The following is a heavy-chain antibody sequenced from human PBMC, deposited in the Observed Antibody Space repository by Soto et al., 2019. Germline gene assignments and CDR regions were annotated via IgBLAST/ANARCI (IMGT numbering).Heavy chain of an antibody. V-gene: IGHV3-23*01. J-gene: IGHJ4*02. CDR2: FSATSEDT. CDR1: GFVFSSYT. D-gene: IGHD6-19*01. Sequence: EVQLLESGGGLVQPGGSLRLSCGGSGFVFSSYTMTWVRQAPGKGLEWVSSFSATSEDTYYADSVRGRFTISSDNSKNTLFLQMNRLPAEDTAMYYCAKARDQQWVRLPFDYWGQGILVIVSS. CDR3: AKARDQQWVRLPFDY.